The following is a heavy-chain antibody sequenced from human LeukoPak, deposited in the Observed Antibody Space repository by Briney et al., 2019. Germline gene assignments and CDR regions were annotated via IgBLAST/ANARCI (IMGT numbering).Heavy chain of an antibody. J-gene: IGHJ5*02. Sequence: GGSLRLSCAASRFAVSSNFMSWVRPAPGEGLEWVSTIYSDGTTYYAVSAKGRFTISRHNSKNTLYLQMNSLRAEDTAVYYCASAGYASWFDPWGQGTLVTVSS. V-gene: IGHV3-53*04. CDR1: RFAVSSNF. D-gene: IGHD3-16*01. CDR2: IYSDGTT. CDR3: ASAGYASWFDP.